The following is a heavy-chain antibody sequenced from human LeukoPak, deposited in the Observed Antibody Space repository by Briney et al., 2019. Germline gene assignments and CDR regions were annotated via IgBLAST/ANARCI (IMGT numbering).Heavy chain of an antibody. CDR1: GFTFSNAW. CDR2: VRSETDGGTT. V-gene: IGHV3-15*01. Sequence: GGSLRLSCAASGFTFSNAWMSWVRQAPGKGLEWVSRVRSETDGGTTDYAAPMQGRFTISRDDSKDTLYLQMNSLETDDTAVYYCTTLSYAAAPTWGQGTLVTVSS. J-gene: IGHJ5*02. D-gene: IGHD2-2*01. CDR3: TTLSYAAAPT.